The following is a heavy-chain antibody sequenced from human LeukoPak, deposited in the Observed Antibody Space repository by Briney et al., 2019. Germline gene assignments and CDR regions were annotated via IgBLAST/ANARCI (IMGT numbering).Heavy chain of an antibody. D-gene: IGHD4-17*01. CDR1: GDSINSGHW. J-gene: IGHJ4*02. V-gene: IGHV4-4*02. Sequence: PSGTLSLTCTVSGDSINSGHWWSWVRQSPGKGLEWIGEIFHTGSTNYNPSLKRRVTMSIDKSKNQYSLRLRFVTAADTGLYYCARDFLPYGDTLDSWGQGILVTVSS. CDR3: ARDFLPYGDTLDS. CDR2: IFHTGST.